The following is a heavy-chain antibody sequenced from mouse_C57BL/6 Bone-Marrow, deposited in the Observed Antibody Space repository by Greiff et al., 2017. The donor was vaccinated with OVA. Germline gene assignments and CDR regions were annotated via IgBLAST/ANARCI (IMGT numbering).Heavy chain of an antibody. Sequence: VQLQQSGAELVRPGPPVTRSCKVSAYHFTAFECPWGKQTPVQGPEWIGAIDPDTGGTAYNQKFKGKAILTADKSSSTAYMELRSLTSEDSAVYYCTRGYSNYYAMDYWGQGTSVTVSS. V-gene: IGHV1-15*01. CDR1: AYHFTAFE. J-gene: IGHJ4*01. D-gene: IGHD2-5*01. CDR3: TRGYSNYYAMDY. CDR2: IDPDTGGT.